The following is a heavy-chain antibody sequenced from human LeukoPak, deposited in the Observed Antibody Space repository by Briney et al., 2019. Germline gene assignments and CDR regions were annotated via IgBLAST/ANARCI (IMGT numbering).Heavy chain of an antibody. CDR3: ASPPGGRFDP. CDR2: ISYDGSNK. J-gene: IGHJ5*02. V-gene: IGHV3-30-3*01. D-gene: IGHD2-15*01. Sequence: GESLKISCAASGFTFSSYAMHWVRQAPGKGLEWVAVISYDGSNKYYADSVKGRFTISRDNSKNTLYLQMNSLRAEDTAVYYCASPPGGRFDPWGQGTLVTVSS. CDR1: GFTFSSYA.